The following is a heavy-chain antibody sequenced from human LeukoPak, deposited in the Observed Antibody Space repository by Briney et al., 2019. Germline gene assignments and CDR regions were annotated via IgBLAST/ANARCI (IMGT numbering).Heavy chain of an antibody. CDR2: IYHSGNT. J-gene: IGHJ3*02. V-gene: IGHV4-4*02. CDR3: AKSNGYGLVDI. D-gene: IGHD3-10*01. Sequence: PSGTLSLTCAVSGGSISSSNWWSWVRQPPGKGLEWIGEIYHSGNTNYNPSLKSRVTISLDTSRNQFSLKLNSVTAADTAVYYCAKSNGYGLVDIWGQGTMVTVSS. CDR1: GGSISSSNW.